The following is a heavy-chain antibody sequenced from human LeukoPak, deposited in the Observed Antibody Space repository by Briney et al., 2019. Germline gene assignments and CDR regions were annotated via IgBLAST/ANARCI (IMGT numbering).Heavy chain of an antibody. J-gene: IGHJ6*03. CDR1: GYTFTGYY. D-gene: IGHD5-12*01. V-gene: IGHV1-2*02. Sequence: ASVKVSCKASGYTFTGYYMHWVRQAPGQGLEWMGWINPNSGGTNYAQKFQGRVTMTRDTSISTAYMELSRLRSDDTAVYYCASTPPVATITPRGYYYYYMDVWGKGTTVTVSS. CDR3: ASTPPVATITPRGYYYYYMDV. CDR2: INPNSGGT.